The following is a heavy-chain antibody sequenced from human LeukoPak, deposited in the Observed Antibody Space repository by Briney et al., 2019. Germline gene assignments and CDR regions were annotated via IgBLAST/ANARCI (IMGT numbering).Heavy chain of an antibody. CDR1: GGSISSYY. D-gene: IGHD6-13*01. CDR3: ATRGYSTDAFDI. CDR2: IYYSGST. Sequence: SETLSLTCTVSGGSISSYYWSWIRQPPGKGLEWIGYIYYSGSTNYNPSLKSRVTISVDTSKNQFSLKLSSATAADTAVYYCATRGYSTDAFDIWGQGTMVTVSS. J-gene: IGHJ3*02. V-gene: IGHV4-59*08.